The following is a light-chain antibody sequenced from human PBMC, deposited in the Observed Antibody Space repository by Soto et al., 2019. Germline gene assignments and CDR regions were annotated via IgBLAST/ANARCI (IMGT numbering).Light chain of an antibody. V-gene: IGKV3-20*01. Sequence: EIVMTQSPATLSVSPGERATLSCRASQSVSNYLAWYQQKPGQAPRLLIYGASSRATGIPDRFSGSGSGTDFTLTIRRLEPEDFAVYYCQQYGSSYPWTFGQGTKVDIK. CDR1: QSVSNY. CDR2: GAS. CDR3: QQYGSSYPWT. J-gene: IGKJ1*01.